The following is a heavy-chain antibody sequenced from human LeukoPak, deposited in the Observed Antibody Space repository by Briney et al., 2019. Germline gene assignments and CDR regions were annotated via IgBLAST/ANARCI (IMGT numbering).Heavy chain of an antibody. CDR2: IKYDGSEK. CDR1: GFTFSSYC. J-gene: IGHJ4*02. D-gene: IGHD3-10*01. Sequence: RPSLTLSCVASGFTFSSYCITWVRQPPGTWLEWVASIKYDGSEKYYVDSVKGRFTISRDNVKNSLYLQMNSLRADDTALYYCARGGWLAFDYWGQGTLVTVSS. CDR3: ARGGWLAFDY. V-gene: IGHV3-7*01.